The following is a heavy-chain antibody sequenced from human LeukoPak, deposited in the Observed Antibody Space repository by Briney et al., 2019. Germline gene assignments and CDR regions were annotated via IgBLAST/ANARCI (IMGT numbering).Heavy chain of an antibody. Sequence: PGRSLRLFCAASGLMFHHSAMHWARQASRKGLEWVSGITWNSCSIGHADSVKDRFTISRDNAKKSLYLQMNSLRAEDMALYYCAKGYSSAWYVGGDYFDYWGQGTLVAVSS. CDR3: AKGYSSAWYVGGDYFDY. D-gene: IGHD6-13*01. J-gene: IGHJ4*02. CDR1: GLMFHHSA. CDR2: ITWNSCSI. V-gene: IGHV3-9*03.